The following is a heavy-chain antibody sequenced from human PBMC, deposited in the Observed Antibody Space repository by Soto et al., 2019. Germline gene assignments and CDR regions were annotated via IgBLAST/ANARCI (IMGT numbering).Heavy chain of an antibody. CDR3: ASRSSGWYFDY. CDR2: ISGSGGST. V-gene: IGHV3-23*01. Sequence: EVQLLESGGGLVQPGGSLRLSCAASGFTFSSYAMNWVRQGPGKGLEWVSVISGSGGSTYYADSVKGRFTISRDNSKNTLYLQMNGLRGEDTGVYYCASRSSGWYFDYWGQGTLVTVSS. CDR1: GFTFSSYA. J-gene: IGHJ4*02. D-gene: IGHD6-19*01.